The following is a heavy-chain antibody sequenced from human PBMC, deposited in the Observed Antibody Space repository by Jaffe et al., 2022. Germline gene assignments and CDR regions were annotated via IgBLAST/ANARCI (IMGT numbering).Heavy chain of an antibody. D-gene: IGHD3-10*01. V-gene: IGHV4-38-2*01. Sequence: QVQLQESGPGLVKPSETLSLTCAVSGYSISSGYYWGWIRQPPGKGLEWIGSIYHSGSTYYNPSLKSRVTISVDTSKNQFSLKLSSVTAADTAVYYCARARLLWFGELLWSSWFDPWGQGTLVTVSS. CDR1: GYSISSGYY. CDR2: IYHSGST. CDR3: ARARLLWFGELLWSSWFDP. J-gene: IGHJ5*02.